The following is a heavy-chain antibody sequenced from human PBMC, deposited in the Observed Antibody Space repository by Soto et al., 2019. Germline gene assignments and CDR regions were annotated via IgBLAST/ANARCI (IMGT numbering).Heavy chain of an antibody. D-gene: IGHD3-10*01. CDR2: ISWNSGSI. V-gene: IGHV3-9*01. J-gene: IGHJ6*03. Sequence: GGSLRLSCAASGFTFDDYAMHWVRQAPGKGLEWVSGISWNSGSIGYADSVKGRFTISRDNAKNSLYLQMNSLRAEDTALYYCAKDMSYGSGSYYKRDYYYYYMDVWGKGTTVTVSS. CDR1: GFTFDDYA. CDR3: AKDMSYGSGSYYKRDYYYYYMDV.